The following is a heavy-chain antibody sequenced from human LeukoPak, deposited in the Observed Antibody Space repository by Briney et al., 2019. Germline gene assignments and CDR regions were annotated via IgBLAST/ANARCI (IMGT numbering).Heavy chain of an antibody. V-gene: IGHV4-39*01. CDR3: ARHVLDPAYPYYFDY. CDR2: IYYSGST. J-gene: IGHJ4*02. D-gene: IGHD2-2*01. Sequence: PSETLSLTCTVSGGSISSSSYYWGWIRQPPGKGLEWIGSIYYSGSTYYNPSLKSRVTISVDTSKNQFSLKLSSVTAADTAVYYCARHVLDPAYPYYFDYWGQGTLVTVSS. CDR1: GGSISSSSYY.